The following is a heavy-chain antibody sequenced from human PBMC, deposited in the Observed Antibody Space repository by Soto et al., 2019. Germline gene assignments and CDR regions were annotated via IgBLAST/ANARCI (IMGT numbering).Heavy chain of an antibody. Sequence: EVQLLESGGGLVQPGGSLRLSCAASGFTFSSYAMSWVRQAPGKGLEWVSAISGSGGSTYYADSVKGRFTISRDNSKXXXXXQMNSLRAEDTAVYYCAKDLDGDYVHYWGQGTLVTVSS. V-gene: IGHV3-23*01. CDR3: AKDLDGDYVHY. CDR2: ISGSGGST. CDR1: GFTFSSYA. J-gene: IGHJ4*02. D-gene: IGHD3-3*01.